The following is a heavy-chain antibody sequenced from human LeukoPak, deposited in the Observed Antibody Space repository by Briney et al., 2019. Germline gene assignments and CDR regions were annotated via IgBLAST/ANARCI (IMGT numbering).Heavy chain of an antibody. CDR2: IYPGDSDT. CDR3: ARLQCSSTSCFPDY. J-gene: IGHJ4*02. D-gene: IGHD2-2*01. Sequence: GESLQISCKGSGYSFTSYWIGWVRQLPGKGLEWMGIIYPGDSDTRYSPSFQGQVTISADKSISTAYLQWSSLKASDTAMYYCARLQCSSTSCFPDYWGQGTLVTVSS. CDR1: GYSFTSYW. V-gene: IGHV5-51*01.